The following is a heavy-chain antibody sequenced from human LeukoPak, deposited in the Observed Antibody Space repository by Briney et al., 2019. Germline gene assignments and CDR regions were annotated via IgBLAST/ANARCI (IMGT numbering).Heavy chain of an antibody. CDR1: GFTVRSNY. Sequence: GGSLRLSCAASGFTVRSNYMSWVRQAPGKGLEWVSVIYSGGSTYYADSVKGRFTISRDNSKNTLYLQMNSLRAEDTAVYYCALPYYFDSSGQGSDYWGQGTLVTVSS. V-gene: IGHV3-53*01. CDR2: IYSGGST. D-gene: IGHD3-22*01. CDR3: ALPYYFDSSGQGSDY. J-gene: IGHJ4*02.